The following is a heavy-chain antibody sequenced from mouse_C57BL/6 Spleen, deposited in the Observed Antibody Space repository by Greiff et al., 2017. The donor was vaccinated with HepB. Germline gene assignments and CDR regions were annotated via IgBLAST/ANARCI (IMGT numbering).Heavy chain of an antibody. CDR3: ARAYYEGYYFDY. CDR2: IYPGSGNT. V-gene: IGHV1-66*01. D-gene: IGHD2-10*01. Sequence: QVQLKESGPELVKPGASVKISCKASGYSFTSYYIHWVKQRPGQGLEWIGWIYPGSGNTKYNEKFKGKATLTADTSSSTAYMQLSSLTSEDSAVYYCARAYYEGYYFDYWGQGTTLTVSS. CDR1: GYSFTSYY. J-gene: IGHJ2*01.